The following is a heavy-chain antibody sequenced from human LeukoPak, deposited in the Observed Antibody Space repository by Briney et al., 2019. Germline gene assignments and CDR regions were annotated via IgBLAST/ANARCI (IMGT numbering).Heavy chain of an antibody. V-gene: IGHV3-9*01. CDR1: GFTFDDYA. J-gene: IGHJ3*02. Sequence: PGGSLRLSCAASGFTFDDYAMHWVRQAPGKGLEWVSGISWNSGSIGYADSVKGRFTISRDNAKNSLYLQMNSLRAEDTALYYCAKDGGGDHGAFDIWGQGAMVTVSS. CDR3: AKDGGGDHGAFDI. D-gene: IGHD2-21*02. CDR2: ISWNSGSI.